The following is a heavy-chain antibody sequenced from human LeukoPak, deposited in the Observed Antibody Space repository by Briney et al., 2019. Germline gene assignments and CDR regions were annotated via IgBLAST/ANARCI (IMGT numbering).Heavy chain of an antibody. J-gene: IGHJ3*02. CDR3: AKEGLIAFDI. Sequence: GGSLRLSCAASGFTFSSYEMNWVRQAPGKGLEWVSYISSSGSTIYYADSVKGRFTISRDNAKNSLYLQMNSLRAEDTAVYYCAKEGLIAFDIWGQGTMVTVSS. D-gene: IGHD3-22*01. CDR1: GFTFSSYE. CDR2: ISSSGSTI. V-gene: IGHV3-48*03.